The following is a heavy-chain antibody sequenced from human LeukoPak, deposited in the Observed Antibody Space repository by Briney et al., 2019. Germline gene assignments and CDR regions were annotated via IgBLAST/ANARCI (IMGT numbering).Heavy chain of an antibody. V-gene: IGHV1-69*06. Sequence: ASVKVSCKASGGTFSSYAISWVRQAPGHGLEWMGGIIPIFGTANYAQKFQGRVTITADKSTSTAYMELSSLRSEDTAVYYCASSAMVIPTGFDYWGQGTLVTVSS. CDR1: GGTFSSYA. CDR2: IIPIFGTA. D-gene: IGHD5-18*01. J-gene: IGHJ4*02. CDR3: ASSAMVIPTGFDY.